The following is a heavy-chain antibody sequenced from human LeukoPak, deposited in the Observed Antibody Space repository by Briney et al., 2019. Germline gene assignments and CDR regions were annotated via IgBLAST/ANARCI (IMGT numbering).Heavy chain of an antibody. V-gene: IGHV4-4*02. CDR2: MYLDGRA. J-gene: IGHJ4*02. D-gene: IGHD6-19*01. CDR3: AGLEGRYSTDWFYFFDY. CDR1: GGSISSLNL. Sequence: PSETLSLTCAVSGGSISSLNLWSWLRQPPGKGLEWVGEMYLDGRANFHPSVRGRVTIFIDKPKNQLSLQLTSVTAADTAVYYCAGLEGRYSTDWFYFFDYWGQGALVTVSS.